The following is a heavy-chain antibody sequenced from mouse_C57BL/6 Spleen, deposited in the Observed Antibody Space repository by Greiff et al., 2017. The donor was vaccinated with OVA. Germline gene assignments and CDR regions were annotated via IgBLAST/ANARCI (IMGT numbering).Heavy chain of an antibody. CDR2: ISSGGDYI. CDR3: TRDGMVTTKGYYYAMDY. Sequence: EVKVVESGEGLVKPGGSLKLSCAASGFTFSSYAMSWVRQTPEKRLEWVAYISSGGDYIYYADTVKGRFTISRDNARNTLYLQMSSLKSEDTAMYYCTRDGMVTTKGYYYAMDYWGQGTSVTVSS. V-gene: IGHV5-9-1*02. D-gene: IGHD2-2*01. J-gene: IGHJ4*01. CDR1: GFTFSSYA.